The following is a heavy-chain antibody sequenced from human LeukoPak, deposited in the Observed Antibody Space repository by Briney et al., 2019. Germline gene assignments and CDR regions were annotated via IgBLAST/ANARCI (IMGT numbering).Heavy chain of an antibody. CDR1: GFTFDDYT. J-gene: IGHJ4*02. Sequence: GGSLRLSCAASGFTFDDYTMHWVRQAPGKGLEWVSLISWDGGSTYYADSVKGRFTISRDNSKNSLYLQMNSLRAEDTALYYCAKVLAVAGGTFFDYWGQGTLVTVSS. CDR3: AKVLAVAGGTFFDY. D-gene: IGHD6-19*01. CDR2: ISWDGGST. V-gene: IGHV3-43*01.